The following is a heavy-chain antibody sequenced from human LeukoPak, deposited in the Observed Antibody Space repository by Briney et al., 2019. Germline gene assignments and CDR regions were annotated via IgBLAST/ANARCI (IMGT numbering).Heavy chain of an antibody. CDR2: INSDGSTT. D-gene: IGHD4-17*01. V-gene: IGHV3-74*01. CDR1: GFTFSNSW. J-gene: IGHJ6*02. CDR3: ARGPYGDYDFYYYYGMDV. Sequence: GGSLRLSCAASGFTFSNSWIHWVRQAPGKGLVWVSRINSDGSTTTYADSVKGRFTISRDNAKNTLYLQMNSLRAEDTAVYYCARGPYGDYDFYYYYGMDVWGQGTTVTVSS.